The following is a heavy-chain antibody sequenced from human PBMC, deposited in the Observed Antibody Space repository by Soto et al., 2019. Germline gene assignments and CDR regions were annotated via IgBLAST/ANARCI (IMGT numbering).Heavy chain of an antibody. J-gene: IGHJ1*01. CDR3: ARGGYCSSTSCYPQYSQH. CDR1: GFIFSDYY. Sequence: QVQLVESGGGLVKPGGSLRLSCAASGFIFSDYYMTWIRQAPGNGLEWVSYISSSGSTIYYADSVKGRFTVSRDNAKNSLYLQMNSLRADDTAVYYCARGGYCSSTSCYPQYSQHWGQGTLVTVSS. D-gene: IGHD2-2*01. V-gene: IGHV3-11*01. CDR2: ISSSGSTI.